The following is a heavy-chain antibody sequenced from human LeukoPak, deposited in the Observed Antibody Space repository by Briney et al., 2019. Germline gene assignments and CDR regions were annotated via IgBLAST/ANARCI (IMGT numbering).Heavy chain of an antibody. D-gene: IGHD5-24*01. J-gene: IGHJ4*02. CDR2: IYSGGST. CDR1: GFTVSSNY. Sequence: RGGSLRLSCAASGFTVSSNYMSWVRQAPGKGLEWVSVIYSGGSTYYADSVKGRFTISRDNSKNTLYLQMNSLRAEDTAVYYRATTRGDGYSGFDYWGQGTLVTVSS. V-gene: IGHV3-53*01. CDR3: ATTRGDGYSGFDY.